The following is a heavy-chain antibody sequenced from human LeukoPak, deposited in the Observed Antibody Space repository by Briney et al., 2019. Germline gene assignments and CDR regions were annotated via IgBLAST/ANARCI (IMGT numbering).Heavy chain of an antibody. CDR1: GFTFSDHY. J-gene: IGHJ6*04. D-gene: IGHD6-13*01. Sequence: GGSLRLSCAASGFTFSDHYMDWVRQAPGKGLEWVGRTRNKANSYTTEYAASVKGRFTISRDDSKISLYLQMNSLKTEDTAVYYCARALGIAAAGTAYYYGMDVWGKGTTVTVSS. CDR2: TRNKANSYTT. V-gene: IGHV3-72*01. CDR3: ARALGIAAAGTAYYYGMDV.